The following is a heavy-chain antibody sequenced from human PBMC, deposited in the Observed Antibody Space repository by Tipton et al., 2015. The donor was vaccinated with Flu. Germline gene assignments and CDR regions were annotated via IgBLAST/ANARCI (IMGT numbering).Heavy chain of an antibody. Sequence: TLSLTCTVSGGSLSSFYWSWIRQPAGKGLEYIGRIYSSGSTNYSPSLKSRVTISVDTFKNQFSLKLSSVTAADTAVYYCARYGTYDGSRYFQHWGQGTLVTVSS. CDR1: GGSLSSFY. J-gene: IGHJ1*01. V-gene: IGHV4-4*07. CDR3: ARYGTYDGSRYFQH. CDR2: IYSSGST. D-gene: IGHD1-26*01.